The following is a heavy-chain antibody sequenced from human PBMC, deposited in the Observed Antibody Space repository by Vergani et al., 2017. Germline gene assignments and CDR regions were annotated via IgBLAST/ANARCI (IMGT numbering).Heavy chain of an antibody. CDR1: GAYVGSGGYY. J-gene: IGHJ3*01. Sequence: QVQLEESGPGLVKPSETLSLTCSVSGAYVGSGGYYWSWVRQRPGMGLDWIGYIYYSGTTYYNPSLESRLTISLDTSENHLSLKLTSVTAADTAVYFCTKGSVYYHDSAGHGYDPYTGFDLWGQGTLVTVSS. CDR2: IYYSGTT. CDR3: TKGSVYYHDSAGHGYDPYTGFDL. V-gene: IGHV4-31*03. D-gene: IGHD5-12*01.